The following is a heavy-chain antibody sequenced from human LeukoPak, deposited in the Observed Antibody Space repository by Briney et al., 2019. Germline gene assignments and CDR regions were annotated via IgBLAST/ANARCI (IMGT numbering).Heavy chain of an antibody. CDR3: ARHRTSGSQALDI. CDR2: IYYTGNT. Sequence: SETLSLTCTVSGGSLSNHYWNWIRQPPGKGLEWIGYIYYTGNTNYNPSLKSRVTISVDTSKNQFSLKLSSVTAADTAMYYCARHRTSGSQALDIWGQGTMVIVSS. D-gene: IGHD3-10*01. J-gene: IGHJ3*02. V-gene: IGHV4-59*08. CDR1: GGSLSNHY.